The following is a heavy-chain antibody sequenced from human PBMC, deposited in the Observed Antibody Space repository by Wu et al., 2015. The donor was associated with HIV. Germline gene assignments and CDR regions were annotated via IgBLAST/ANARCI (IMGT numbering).Heavy chain of an antibody. CDR2: INPNSGGT. D-gene: IGHD6-13*01. V-gene: IGHV1-2*02. Sequence: QVQLVQSGAEVKKPGASVKVSCKASGYTFTGYYMHWVRQAPGQGLEWMGWINPNSGGTKYAQKFQGRVTMTRDTSISTAYMELSRLRSDDTAVYYCASKSSSSAFDIWGQGTMVTVSS. J-gene: IGHJ3*02. CDR3: ASKSSSSAFDI. CDR1: GYTFTGYY.